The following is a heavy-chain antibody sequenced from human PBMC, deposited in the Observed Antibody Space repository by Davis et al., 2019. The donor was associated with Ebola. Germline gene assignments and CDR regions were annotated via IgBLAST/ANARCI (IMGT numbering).Heavy chain of an antibody. CDR2: IYYSGST. D-gene: IGHD3-10*01. Sequence: SETLSLTCAVSGGSISSGGYSWSWIRQPPGKGLEWIGYIYYSGSTYYHPSPKSRVPISVDTSKNQLSLKLSSVTAADTAVYYCARGGDFGVPLRGGIDVWGQGTTVTVSS. CDR3: ARGGDFGVPLRGGIDV. J-gene: IGHJ6*02. V-gene: IGHV4-30-4*07. CDR1: GGSISSGGYS.